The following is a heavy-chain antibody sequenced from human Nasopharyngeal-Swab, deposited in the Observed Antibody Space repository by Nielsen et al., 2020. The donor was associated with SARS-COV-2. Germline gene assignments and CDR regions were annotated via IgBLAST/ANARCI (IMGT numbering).Heavy chain of an antibody. D-gene: IGHD5-24*01. Sequence: SETLSLTCAVDGWSFSGYYWSWIRQPPGKGLERIGEINHSGGTRYNPSLKSRVIISVDTSKNQLSLKLTSLTAADTAMYYCASPFILDGYNYFGLDVWGQGTAVSVSS. V-gene: IGHV4-34*01. J-gene: IGHJ6*02. CDR3: ASPFILDGYNYFGLDV. CDR2: INHSGGT. CDR1: GWSFSGYY.